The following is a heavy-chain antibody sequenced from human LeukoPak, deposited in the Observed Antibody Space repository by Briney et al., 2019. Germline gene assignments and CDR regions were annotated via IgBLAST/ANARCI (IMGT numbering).Heavy chain of an antibody. Sequence: SETLSLTCTVSGGSITSNTNYWGWIRQPPGKGLEWIGNIYYSGTTYYNPSLKSRVTISVDTSKNQFSLKLSSVTAADTAVYYCARAQVVVAAINWFDPWGQGTLVTVSS. CDR1: GGSITSNTNY. CDR2: IYYSGTT. CDR3: ARAQVVVAAINWFDP. D-gene: IGHD2-15*01. V-gene: IGHV4-39*07. J-gene: IGHJ5*02.